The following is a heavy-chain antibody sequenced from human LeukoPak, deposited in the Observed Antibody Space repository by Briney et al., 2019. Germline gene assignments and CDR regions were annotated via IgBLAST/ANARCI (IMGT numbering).Heavy chain of an antibody. V-gene: IGHV1-2*02. Sequence: ASVKVSCKASGYTFTGYYMHWVRQAPGQGLEWMGWINPNSGDTNYAQKFQGRVTMTRDTSITTAYMDLSRLTSDDTAVYYCARDRCGDGFAHLDYWGQGALVTVSS. CDR3: ARDRCGDGFAHLDY. J-gene: IGHJ4*02. D-gene: IGHD5-24*01. CDR1: GYTFTGYY. CDR2: INPNSGDT.